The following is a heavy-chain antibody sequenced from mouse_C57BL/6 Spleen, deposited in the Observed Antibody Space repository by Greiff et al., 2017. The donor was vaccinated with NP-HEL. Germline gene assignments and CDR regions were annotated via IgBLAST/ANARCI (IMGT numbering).Heavy chain of an antibody. J-gene: IGHJ4*01. CDR1: GFNIKNTY. D-gene: IGHD1-1*01. CDR2: IDPANGNT. CDR3: ARGWSSYGYAMDY. V-gene: IGHV14-3*01. Sequence: VHVKQSVAELVRPGASVKLSCTASGFNIKNTYMHWVKQRPEQGLEWIGRIDPANGNTKYAPKFQGKATITADTSSNTAYLQLSSLTSEDTAIYYCARGWSSYGYAMDYWGQGTSVTVSS.